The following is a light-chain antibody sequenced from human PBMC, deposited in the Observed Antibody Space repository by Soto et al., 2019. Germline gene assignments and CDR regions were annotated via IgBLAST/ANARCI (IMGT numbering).Light chain of an antibody. CDR1: QGISNY. V-gene: IGKV1-27*01. Sequence: DIQMTQSPSSLSASVGDRVTITCRASQGISNYLAWYQQKPGKVPKLLIYAASTLPSGVPSRFSGSGSGTDFTLTISSLQPEDGATYYCQKYNSAPQTFGQGTKVEIK. CDR2: AAS. CDR3: QKYNSAPQT. J-gene: IGKJ1*01.